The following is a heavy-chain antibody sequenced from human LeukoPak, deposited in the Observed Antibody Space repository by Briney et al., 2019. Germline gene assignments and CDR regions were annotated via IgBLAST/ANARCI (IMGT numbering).Heavy chain of an antibody. J-gene: IGHJ4*02. CDR1: GFTFSSYG. CDR3: AKSCGSYSGEAFDY. D-gene: IGHD1-26*01. Sequence: GGSLRLSCAASGFTFSSYGMHWVRQAPGKGLEWVSFIRYDGSNKYYADSVKGRFTISRDNSKNTLYLQMNSLRAEDTAVYYCAKSCGSYSGEAFDYWGQGTLVTVSS. V-gene: IGHV3-30*02. CDR2: IRYDGSNK.